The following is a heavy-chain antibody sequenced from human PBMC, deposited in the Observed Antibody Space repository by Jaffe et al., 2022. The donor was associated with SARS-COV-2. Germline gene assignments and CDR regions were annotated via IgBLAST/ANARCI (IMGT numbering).Heavy chain of an antibody. J-gene: IGHJ5*02. Sequence: QVQLVQSGAEVKKPGSSVKVSCKASGGTFSNYAISWVRQAPGQGLEWMGAIVPSFGTSNYAQKFQGRVEITADRSTNTAYMELSSLTSEDTAMYYCVRDPGRTSPHWFDPWGQGTLLTVSS. D-gene: IGHD2-2*01. CDR1: GGTFSNYA. CDR2: IVPSFGTS. V-gene: IGHV1-69*06. CDR3: VRDPGRTSPHWFDP.